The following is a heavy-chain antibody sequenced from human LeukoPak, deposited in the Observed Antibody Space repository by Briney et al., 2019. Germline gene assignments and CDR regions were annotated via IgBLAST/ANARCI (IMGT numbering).Heavy chain of an antibody. CDR2: INTDGSST. D-gene: IGHD3-3*01. CDR1: GFTFSSYS. Sequence: GGSLRLSCAASGFTFSSYSMNWVRRAPGKGLVWVSRINTDGSSTSYADSVKGRFTISRDNAKNTLYLQMNSLRAEDTAVYYCARGTSQITIFGVVIFYFDSWGQGTLVTVSS. V-gene: IGHV3-74*01. J-gene: IGHJ4*02. CDR3: ARGTSQITIFGVVIFYFDS.